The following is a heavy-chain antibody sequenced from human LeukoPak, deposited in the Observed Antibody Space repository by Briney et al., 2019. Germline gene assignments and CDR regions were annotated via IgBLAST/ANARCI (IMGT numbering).Heavy chain of an antibody. J-gene: IGHJ4*02. V-gene: IGHV4-59*12. CDR3: ARGGYSHWGVLNY. CDR1: GGSISSYY. Sequence: KPSETLSLTCTVSGGSISSYYWSWIRQPPGKGLEWIGYIYHSGSTYYNPSLKSRVTISVDRSKNQFSLKLSSVTAADTAVYYCARGGYSHWGVLNYWGQGTLVTVSS. CDR2: IYHSGST. D-gene: IGHD7-27*01.